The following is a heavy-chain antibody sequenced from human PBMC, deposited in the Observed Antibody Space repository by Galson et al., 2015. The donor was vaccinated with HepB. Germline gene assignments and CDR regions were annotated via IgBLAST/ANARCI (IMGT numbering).Heavy chain of an antibody. CDR3: VKDGWASFFGVVIIKPLYFDY. CDR1: GFTVSSYA. Sequence: SLRLSCAASGFTVSSYAMHWVRQAPGKGLEYVSAISSNGGSTYYADYVKGRFTISRDNSKNTLYLQMSSLRAEDTAVYYCVKDGWASFFGVVIIKPLYFDYWGQGTLVTVSS. V-gene: IGHV3-64D*06. CDR2: ISSNGGST. J-gene: IGHJ4*02. D-gene: IGHD3-3*01.